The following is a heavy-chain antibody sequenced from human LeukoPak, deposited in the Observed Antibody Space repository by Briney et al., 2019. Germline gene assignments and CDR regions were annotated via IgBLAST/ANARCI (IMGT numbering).Heavy chain of an antibody. D-gene: IGHD4-23*01. CDR3: STGPRSLPY. J-gene: IGHJ4*01. Sequence: PGGSLRLSCVVSGLSFSDSYMTWIRQTPGMGLESLAYISGMGHDIYYADSVKGRFTISRDNAKNSLYLQMNSLRPGDTALHYCSTGPRSLPYWGPGTLVTVSS. CDR1: GLSFSDSY. CDR2: ISGMGHDI. V-gene: IGHV3-11*01.